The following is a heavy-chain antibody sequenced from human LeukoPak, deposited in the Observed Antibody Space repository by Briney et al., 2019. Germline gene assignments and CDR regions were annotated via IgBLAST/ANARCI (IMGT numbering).Heavy chain of an antibody. CDR1: GFTFTTYA. V-gene: IGHV3-30*02. J-gene: IGHJ4*02. CDR3: ARDQAGSGHYADY. Sequence: GGSLRLSCAASGFTFTTYAMHWVRKAPGKGLGWLAFIRFDGSSKYYADFVKGRFTFSRDSSKNTLYLQMNSLRPEDTAVYYCARDQAGSGHYADYWRQGSLVTDCS. CDR2: IRFDGSSK. D-gene: IGHD3-10*01.